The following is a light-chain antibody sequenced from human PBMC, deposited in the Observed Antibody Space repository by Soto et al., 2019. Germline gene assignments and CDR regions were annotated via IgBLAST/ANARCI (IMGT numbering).Light chain of an antibody. CDR2: EGT. J-gene: IGLJ3*02. Sequence: QSALTQPASVSGSPGQSITISCTGTSSDVGTYNLVSWYQQHPGKAPKLMIYEGTKRPSGVSTRFSGSKSGNTASLTISGLQAEDEADYYCCSYAGTTTFVVFGGGTKLTVL. CDR1: SSDVGTYNL. V-gene: IGLV2-23*03. CDR3: CSYAGTTTFVV.